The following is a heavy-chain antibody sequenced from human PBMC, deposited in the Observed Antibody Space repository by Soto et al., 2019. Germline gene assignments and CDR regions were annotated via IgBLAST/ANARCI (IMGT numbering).Heavy chain of an antibody. CDR3: ARDQEAANWGLNFDY. CDR2: TYYRSKWNN. J-gene: IGHJ4*02. CDR1: GDSVSINSAA. D-gene: IGHD7-27*01. Sequence: KQSQTLSLTCAISGDSVSINSAAWNWIRQSPSRGLEWLGRTYYRSKWNNDYAVSVKSRITINPDTSKNQFSLQLDYVTAEDTAVYYCARDQEAANWGLNFDYWGQGTLVTVSS. V-gene: IGHV6-1*01.